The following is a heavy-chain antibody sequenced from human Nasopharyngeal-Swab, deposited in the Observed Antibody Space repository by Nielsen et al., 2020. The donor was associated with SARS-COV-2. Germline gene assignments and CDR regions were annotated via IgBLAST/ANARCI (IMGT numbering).Heavy chain of an antibody. J-gene: IGHJ6*03. CDR3: ARDVRIFGVVIITYYYYYYMDV. D-gene: IGHD3-3*01. V-gene: IGHV3-7*01. Sequence: GGSLRLSCAASGFTFSSYWMSWVRQAPGKGLVWDANIKQDGSEKYYVDSVKGRFTISRDNAKNSLYLQMSSLRAEDTAVYYCARDVRIFGVVIITYYYYYYMDVWGKGTTVTVS. CDR2: IKQDGSEK. CDR1: GFTFSSYW.